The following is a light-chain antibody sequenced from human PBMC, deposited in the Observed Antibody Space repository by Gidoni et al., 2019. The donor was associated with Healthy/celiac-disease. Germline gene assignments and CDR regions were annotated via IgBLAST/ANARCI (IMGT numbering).Light chain of an antibody. V-gene: IGLV2-14*01. CDR2: DVS. CDR1: SSDVGGYNY. J-gene: IGLJ2*01. Sequence: QSALTQPASVSGSPGQSITIPCTGPSSDVGGYNYVSWYQQHTGKAPKLMIYDVSNRPSGVSNRFSGSKSGNTASLTISGLQAEDEAEYYCSSYTSSSTLVFGGGTKLTVL. CDR3: SSYTSSSTLV.